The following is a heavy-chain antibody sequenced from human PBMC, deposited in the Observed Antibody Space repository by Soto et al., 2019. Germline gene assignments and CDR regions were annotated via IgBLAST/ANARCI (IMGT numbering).Heavy chain of an antibody. CDR2: INPNSGGT. J-gene: IGHJ5*02. CDR3: ARGFGIVIMVYADVKWFDP. CDR1: GYTFTGYY. V-gene: IGHV1-2*02. D-gene: IGHD2-8*01. Sequence: ASVKVSCKASGYTFTGYYMHWVRQAPGQGLEWMGWINPNSGGTNYAQKFQGRVTMTRDTSISTAYMELSRLRSDDTAVYYCARGFGIVIMVYADVKWFDPWGQGTLVTVSS.